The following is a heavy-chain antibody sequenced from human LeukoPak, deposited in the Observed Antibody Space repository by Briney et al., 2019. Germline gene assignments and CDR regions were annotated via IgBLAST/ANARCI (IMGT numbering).Heavy chain of an antibody. J-gene: IGHJ4*02. CDR1: GLTFSSYA. Sequence: TWGSLRLSCAASGLTFSSYARSWVCQAPGKGLEWVSPISGSGGSTSYADSVKGRFTISRDNDKNTLYLQINSLRAEDTAVYCCAKQLPAAGTFDYWGQGTLVIVSS. D-gene: IGHD6-19*01. V-gene: IGHV3-23*01. CDR2: ISGSGGST. CDR3: AKQLPAAGTFDY.